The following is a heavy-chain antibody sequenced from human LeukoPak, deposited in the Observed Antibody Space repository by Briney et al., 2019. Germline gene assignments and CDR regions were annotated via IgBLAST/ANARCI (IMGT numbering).Heavy chain of an antibody. D-gene: IGHD3-9*01. J-gene: IGHJ4*02. CDR1: GFTFNNYA. CDR2: IRGSGRSA. CDR3: SKWGDYDILIGYFDSDF. V-gene: IGHV3-23*01. Sequence: GGSLRLSCAASGFTFNNYAMSWVRQAPGKGLEWVSAIRGSGRSAYYADSVKGRFTISRDNSKNSLFLQRNSLRVEDTAPYYCSKWGDYDILIGYFDSDFWGRGTLVTVST.